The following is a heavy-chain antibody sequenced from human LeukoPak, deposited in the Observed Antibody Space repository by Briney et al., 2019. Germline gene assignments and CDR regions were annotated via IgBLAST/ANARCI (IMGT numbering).Heavy chain of an antibody. D-gene: IGHD3-10*01. CDR3: AREGGYYDSGSQYTDLSNFDY. Sequence: SGTLSLTCAVSGGSISSSNWWSWVRQPPGKGLEWIGEIYHSGSTNYNPSLKSRATISVDTSKNQFSLKIYSVTAADTAVYYCAREGGYYDSGSQYTDLSNFDYWGQGALVTI. J-gene: IGHJ4*01. CDR2: IYHSGST. CDR1: GGSISSSNW. V-gene: IGHV4-4*02.